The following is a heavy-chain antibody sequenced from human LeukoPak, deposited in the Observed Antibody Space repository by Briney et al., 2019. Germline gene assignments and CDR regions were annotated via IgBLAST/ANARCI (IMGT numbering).Heavy chain of an antibody. D-gene: IGHD2-2*01. V-gene: IGHV3-15*05. CDR1: GFTFSNAW. J-gene: IGHJ6*02. Sequence: PGGSLRLSCAASGFTFSNAWMTWVRQAPGKGLEWVGRIYRNGDGGTTDYAAPVKGRFTISRDDSKNTLYLQMNSLKTEDTAVYYCTTDSYCSTTTCYASSNYYYGLDAWGQGTSVTVSS. CDR2: IYRNGDGGTT. CDR3: TTDSYCSTTTCYASSNYYYGLDA.